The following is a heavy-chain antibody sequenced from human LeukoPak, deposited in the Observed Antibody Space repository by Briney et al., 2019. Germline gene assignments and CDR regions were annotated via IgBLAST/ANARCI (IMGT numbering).Heavy chain of an antibody. CDR1: GFTFDDYA. J-gene: IGHJ1*01. CDR3: AKERCSGGSCYAAFQH. Sequence: PGGSLRLSCVASGFTFDDYAMHWVRRAPGKGLEWVSGISWNSGSIGYADSVKGRFTISRDNAKNSLYLQMNSLRAEDTALYYCAKERCSGGSCYAAFQHWGQGTLVTVSS. D-gene: IGHD2-15*01. CDR2: ISWNSGSI. V-gene: IGHV3-9*01.